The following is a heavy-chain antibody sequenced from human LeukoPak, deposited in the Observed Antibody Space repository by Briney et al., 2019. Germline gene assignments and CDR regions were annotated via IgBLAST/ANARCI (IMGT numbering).Heavy chain of an antibody. D-gene: IGHD6-6*01. CDR1: GYTFTGYY. J-gene: IGHJ4*02. CDR2: INPNSGGT. V-gene: IGHV1-2*02. CDR3: ARDGGYIAARPIDY. Sequence: VASVKVSCKASGYTFTGYYMHWVRQAPGQGLEWMGWINPNSGGTNYAQKFQGRVTMTRDTSISTAYMELSRLRSDDTAVYYCARDGGYIAARPIDYWGQGTLVTVSS.